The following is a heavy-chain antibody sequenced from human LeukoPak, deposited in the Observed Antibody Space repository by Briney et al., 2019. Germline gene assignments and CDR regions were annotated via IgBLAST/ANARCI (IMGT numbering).Heavy chain of an antibody. V-gene: IGHV3-23*01. CDR3: AKYLFNYYGSGSYYNVPLDY. CDR1: RFTFSSYA. D-gene: IGHD3-10*01. J-gene: IGHJ4*02. Sequence: GGSLRLSCAASRFTFSSYAMSWVRQAPGKGLEWVSAISGSGGSTYYADSVKGRFTISRDNSKNTLYLQMNSLRAEDTAVYYCAKYLFNYYGSGSYYNVPLDYWGQGTLVTVSS. CDR2: ISGSGGST.